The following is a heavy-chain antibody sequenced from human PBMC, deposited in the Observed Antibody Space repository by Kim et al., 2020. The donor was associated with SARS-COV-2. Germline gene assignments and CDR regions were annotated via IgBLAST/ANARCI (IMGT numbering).Heavy chain of an antibody. V-gene: IGHV4-59*01. Sequence: SETLSLTCTVSGGSISSYYWSWIRQPPGKGLEWIGYIYYSRSAIYNPSLKSRVTISVDTSKNQFSLNLSSVTAADTAVYYCARVKEYCGGDCYPNWFDP. J-gene: IGHJ5*02. D-gene: IGHD2-21*02. CDR3: ARVKEYCGGDCYPNWFDP. CDR1: GGSISSYY. CDR2: IYYSRSA.